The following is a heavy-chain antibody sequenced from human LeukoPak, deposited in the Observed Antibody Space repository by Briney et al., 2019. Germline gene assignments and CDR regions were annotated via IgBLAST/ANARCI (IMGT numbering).Heavy chain of an antibody. V-gene: IGHV4-34*01. CDR3: ARPTTVTRFTLGY. Sequence: SETLSLTCAVYDGSFSGYYWSWIRQPPGKGLEWIGEINHSGSTNYNPSLKSRVTISVDTSKNQFSLKLSSVTAADTAVYYCARPTTVTRFTLGYWGQGTLVTVSS. CDR1: DGSFSGYY. J-gene: IGHJ4*02. CDR2: INHSGST. D-gene: IGHD4-17*01.